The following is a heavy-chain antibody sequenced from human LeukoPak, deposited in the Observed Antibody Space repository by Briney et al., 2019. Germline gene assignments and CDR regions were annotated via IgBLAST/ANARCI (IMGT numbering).Heavy chain of an antibody. V-gene: IGHV7-4-1*02. CDR1: GYTFTTYP. J-gene: IGHJ4*02. CDR2: IDTNTGSP. Sequence: GASVKVSCKASGYTFTTYPINWVRQAPGQGLEWMGWIDTNTGSPTYAQGLTGRFVFSLDTSVSAAFLQINSLKAEDTALYYCVRGIDTTGYSNYWGQGTLVTVSS. D-gene: IGHD3-22*01. CDR3: VRGIDTTGYSNY.